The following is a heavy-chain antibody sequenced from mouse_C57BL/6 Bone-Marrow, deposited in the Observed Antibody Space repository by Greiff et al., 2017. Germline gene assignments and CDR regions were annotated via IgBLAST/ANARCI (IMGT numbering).Heavy chain of an antibody. CDR1: GFTFSDFY. J-gene: IGHJ1*03. CDR2: SRNKANDYTT. Sequence: EVQRVESGGGLVQSGRSLRLSCATSGFTFSDFYMEWVRQAPGKGLEWIAASRNKANDYTTEYRASVQGRFILSRDTSKRILYLQMNALGAEDTAIYYCARDHYGSRDWYFDVWGTGTTVTVSS. V-gene: IGHV7-1*01. CDR3: ARDHYGSRDWYFDV. D-gene: IGHD1-1*01.